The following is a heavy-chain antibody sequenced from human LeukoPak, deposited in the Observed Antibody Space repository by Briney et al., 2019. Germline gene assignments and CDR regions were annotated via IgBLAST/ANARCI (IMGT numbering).Heavy chain of an antibody. J-gene: IGHJ5*02. D-gene: IGHD6-13*01. CDR3: ARGNIRWYEGWFDP. Sequence: GASVKVSCKASGYTFTDYYMHWVRQAPGQGLEWMGWINPNSGGTNYAQKFQGRVTMTWDTSISTAYMELSRLRSDDTAVYYCARGNIRWYEGWFDPWGQGTLVTVSS. V-gene: IGHV1-2*02. CDR1: GYTFTDYY. CDR2: INPNSGGT.